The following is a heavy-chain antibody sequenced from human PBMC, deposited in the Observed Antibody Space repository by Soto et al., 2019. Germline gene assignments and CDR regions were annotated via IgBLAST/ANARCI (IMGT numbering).Heavy chain of an antibody. CDR2: IYPGDSDT. CDR1: GYSFTSYW. Sequence: GESLKISCKGSGYSFTSYWIGWVRQMPGKGLEWMGIIYPGDSDTRYSPSFQGQVTISADKSISTAYLQWSSLKASDTAMYYCARHGYYDSSGYYYVEHPHGGLDGMDVWGQGTTVTVSS. D-gene: IGHD3-22*01. CDR3: ARHGYYDSSGYYYVEHPHGGLDGMDV. V-gene: IGHV5-51*01. J-gene: IGHJ6*02.